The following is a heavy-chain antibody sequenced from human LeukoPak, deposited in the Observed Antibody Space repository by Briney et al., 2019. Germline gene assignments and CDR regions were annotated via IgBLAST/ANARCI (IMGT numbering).Heavy chain of an antibody. CDR2: INPNSGGT. D-gene: IGHD3-10*01. V-gene: IGHV1-2*02. J-gene: IGHJ5*02. Sequence: ASVNVSCKASGYTFTGYYMHWVRQVPGQGLEWMGWINPNSGGTNYAQKFQGRVTMTRDTSISTAYMELSRLRSDDTAVYYCARDAELLWFGELLYHNNWFDPWGQGTLVTVSS. CDR3: ARDAELLWFGELLYHNNWFDP. CDR1: GYTFTGYY.